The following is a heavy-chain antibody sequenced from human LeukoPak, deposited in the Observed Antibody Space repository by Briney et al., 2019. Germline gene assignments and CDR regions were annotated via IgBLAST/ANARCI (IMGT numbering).Heavy chain of an antibody. CDR3: AKDTPAYDSSGYYYPYLDY. CDR1: GFTFSSYG. V-gene: IGHV3-30*02. CDR2: IRYDGSNK. D-gene: IGHD3-22*01. Sequence: GGSLRLSCAASGFTFSSYGMHGVRQAPGKGLQWVTFIRYDGSNKHYADSVKGRFNISRDNSKNPLYLQMNSLRAEDTAVYYCAKDTPAYDSSGYYYPYLDYWGQGTLVTVSS. J-gene: IGHJ4*02.